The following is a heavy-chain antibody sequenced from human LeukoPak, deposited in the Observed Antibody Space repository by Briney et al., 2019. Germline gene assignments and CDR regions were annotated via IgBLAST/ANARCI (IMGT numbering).Heavy chain of an antibody. Sequence: PGGSLRLSCAASGFTFSSYGMHWVRQAPGKGLEWVAFIRYDGSNKYYANSVKGRFTISRDNSKNTLYLQMNSLRAEDTAVYYCARGASAAGTVMNAFDIWGQGTMVTVSS. V-gene: IGHV3-30*02. D-gene: IGHD6-13*01. CDR2: IRYDGSNK. CDR3: ARGASAAGTVMNAFDI. J-gene: IGHJ3*02. CDR1: GFTFSSYG.